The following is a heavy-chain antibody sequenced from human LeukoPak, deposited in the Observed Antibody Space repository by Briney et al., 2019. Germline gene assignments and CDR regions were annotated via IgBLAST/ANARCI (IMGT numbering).Heavy chain of an antibody. CDR1: GFTFSSYG. CDR3: AKDRVGYCGGDCCSDFDY. J-gene: IGHJ4*02. V-gene: IGHV3-23*01. D-gene: IGHD2-21*02. Sequence: PGGSLRLSCAASGFTFSSYGMSWVRQAPGKGLEWVSAISGSGGSTYYADSVKGRFTISRDNSKNTLYLQMNSLRAEDTAVYYCAKDRVGYCGGDCCSDFDYWGQGTLVTVSS. CDR2: ISGSGGST.